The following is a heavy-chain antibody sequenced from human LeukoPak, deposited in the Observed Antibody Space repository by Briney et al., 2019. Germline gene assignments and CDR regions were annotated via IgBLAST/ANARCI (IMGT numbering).Heavy chain of an antibody. CDR3: ARSWSGGVTAADI. J-gene: IGHJ3*02. D-gene: IGHD3-16*01. Sequence: PSETLSLTCTVSGGSMTNHYWTWIRQPAGRGLEWIWRLSTSGTRGTTAYNPSLQSRVAMSLDTSKNQFSLKMTSVPAADAAVYYCARSWSGGVTAADIWGQGTKVTVSS. CDR2: LSTSGTRGTT. CDR1: GGSMTNHY. V-gene: IGHV4-4*07.